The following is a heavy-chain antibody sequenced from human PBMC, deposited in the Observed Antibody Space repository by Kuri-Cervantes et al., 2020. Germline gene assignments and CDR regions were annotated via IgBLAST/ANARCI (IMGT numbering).Heavy chain of an antibody. J-gene: IGHJ4*02. D-gene: IGHD6-19*01. CDR3: ARDHGGIAVAGHLGY. CDR2: INHSGGST. CDR1: GYTFTSYY. Sequence: ASVKVSCKASGYTFTSYYMHWVRQAPGQGLEWMGIINHSGGSTSYAQKFQGRVTMTRDTSTSTVYMELSSLRSEDTAVYYCARDHGGIAVAGHLGYWGQGTLVTVSS. V-gene: IGHV1-46*01.